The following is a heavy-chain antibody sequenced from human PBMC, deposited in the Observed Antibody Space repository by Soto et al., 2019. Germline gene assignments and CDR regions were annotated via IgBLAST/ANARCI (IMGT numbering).Heavy chain of an antibody. CDR3: AGVVWFRGMDV. CDR1: GDSVSSSSAA. CDR2: TYYRSKWIH. Sequence: SLTCDISGDSVSSSSAAWNWIRQSPSRGLEWLGRTYYRSKWIHEYTVSMESRITINPDTTKNQFSLHIYSVTPEDTAVYYCAGVVWFRGMDVWGQGTPVTVSS. V-gene: IGHV6-1*01. D-gene: IGHD3-16*01. J-gene: IGHJ6*02.